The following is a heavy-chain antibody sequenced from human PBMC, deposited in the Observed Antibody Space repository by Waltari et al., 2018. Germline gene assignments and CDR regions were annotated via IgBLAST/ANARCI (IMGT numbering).Heavy chain of an antibody. CDR2: ISSSSSYI. Sequence: EVQLVESGGGLVKPGGSLRLSCAASGFTFSSYSMNWVRQAPGKGLEWVSSISSSSSYIYYTDSVKGRFTISRDNAKNSLYLQMNSLRAEDTAVYYCARDRGGSYKDYWGQGTLVTVSS. D-gene: IGHD1-26*01. CDR1: GFTFSSYS. CDR3: ARDRGGSYKDY. V-gene: IGHV3-21*01. J-gene: IGHJ4*02.